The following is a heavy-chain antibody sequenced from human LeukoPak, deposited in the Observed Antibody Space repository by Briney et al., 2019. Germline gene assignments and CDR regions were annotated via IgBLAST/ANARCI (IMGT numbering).Heavy chain of an antibody. D-gene: IGHD3/OR15-3a*01. CDR3: ARDSGFSGTQRGEY. V-gene: IGHV3-30*04. CDR2: ISYDGSNK. CDR1: GFTFSSYA. Sequence: SGRSLRLSCAASGFTFSSYAMHWVRQAPGKGLEWVAVISYDGSNKYYADSVKGRFTISRDNSKNTLYLQMNSLRVEDTAVYYCARDSGFSGTQRGEYWGQGTLVTVSS. J-gene: IGHJ4*02.